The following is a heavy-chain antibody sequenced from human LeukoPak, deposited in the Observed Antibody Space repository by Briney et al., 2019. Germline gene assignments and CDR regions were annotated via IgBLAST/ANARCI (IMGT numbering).Heavy chain of an antibody. Sequence: GGSLRLSCAASGFTFSGSAIHWVRQAPGKGLEWVSVMYSGGSTYYADSVKGRVAISRDNSQNTVFLQMNSVRVEDTAVYYCARSYSNHLFGMDVWGQGTAVTVSS. CDR3: ARSYSNHLFGMDV. CDR2: MYSGGST. CDR1: GFTFSGSA. V-gene: IGHV3-66*01. J-gene: IGHJ6*02. D-gene: IGHD4-11*01.